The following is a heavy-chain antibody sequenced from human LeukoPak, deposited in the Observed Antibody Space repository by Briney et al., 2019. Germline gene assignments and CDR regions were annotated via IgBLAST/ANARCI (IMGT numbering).Heavy chain of an antibody. V-gene: IGHV4-38-2*01. CDR1: GYSINSSYY. J-gene: IGHJ4*02. D-gene: IGHD3-9*01. Sequence: SETLSLTCSVSGYSINSSYYWGWIRQPPGKGLEWIGSIYYSGSTYYNPSLKSRVTISVDTSKNQFSLKLSSVTAADTAVYYCARSQWSLVIPSGYFDYWGQGTLVTVSS. CDR3: ARSQWSLVIPSGYFDY. CDR2: IYYSGST.